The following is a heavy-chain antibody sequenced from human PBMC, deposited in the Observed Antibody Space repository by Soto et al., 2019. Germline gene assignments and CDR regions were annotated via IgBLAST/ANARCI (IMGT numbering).Heavy chain of an antibody. J-gene: IGHJ4*02. CDR2: ISGSGGST. V-gene: IGHV3-23*01. D-gene: IGHD4-17*01. CDR3: AKLPLLDYGCPWDYFDY. CDR1: GFTFSSYA. Sequence: EVQLLESGGGLVQPGGSLRLSCAASGFTFSSYAMSWVRQAPGKGLEWVSAISGSGGSTYYADSVKGRFTISRDNSKNTLYLQMNSRRAEDTAVYYCAKLPLLDYGCPWDYFDYWGQGTLVTVSS.